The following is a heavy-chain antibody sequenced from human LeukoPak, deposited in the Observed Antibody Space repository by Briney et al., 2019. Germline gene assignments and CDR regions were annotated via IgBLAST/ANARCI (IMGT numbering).Heavy chain of an antibody. CDR1: GFTFSSYG. CDR3: ARVPYSSGWYFDY. Sequence: GGSLRLSCAASGFTFSSYGMHWVRQAPGKGLEWVAVISYDGSKKYYADSVKGRFTISRDNSKNTLYLQMNRLRGEDTAVYYCARVPYSSGWYFDYWGQGTLVTVSS. J-gene: IGHJ4*02. CDR2: ISYDGSKK. D-gene: IGHD6-19*01. V-gene: IGHV3-30*03.